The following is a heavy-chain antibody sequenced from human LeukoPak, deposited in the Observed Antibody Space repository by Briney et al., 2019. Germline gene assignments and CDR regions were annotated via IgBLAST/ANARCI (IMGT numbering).Heavy chain of an antibody. D-gene: IGHD2-2*01. CDR2: ISGGGGST. J-gene: IGHJ5*02. CDR1: GFTFSSYA. CDR3: AKDLRGYCSSTSCYDQRNWFDP. V-gene: IGHV3-23*01. Sequence: PGGSLRLSCAASGFTFSSYAMSWVRQAPGKGLEWVSAISGGGGSTCYADSVKGRFTISRDNSKNTLYLQMNSLRAEDTAVYYCAKDLRGYCSSTSCYDQRNWFDPWGQGTLVTVSS.